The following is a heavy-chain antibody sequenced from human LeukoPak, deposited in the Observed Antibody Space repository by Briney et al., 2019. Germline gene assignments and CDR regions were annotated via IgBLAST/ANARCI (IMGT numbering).Heavy chain of an antibody. Sequence: SVKVSCKASGGTFSSYAISWVRQAPGQGLEWMGRIIPIFGTANYAQKFQCRVTITTDESTSTAYMELSSLRSEDTAGYYGARDYYDSSGSPPPNWFDPWGQGTLVTVSS. CDR2: IIPIFGTA. CDR1: GGTFSSYA. J-gene: IGHJ5*02. CDR3: ARDYYDSSGSPPPNWFDP. D-gene: IGHD3-22*01. V-gene: IGHV1-69*05.